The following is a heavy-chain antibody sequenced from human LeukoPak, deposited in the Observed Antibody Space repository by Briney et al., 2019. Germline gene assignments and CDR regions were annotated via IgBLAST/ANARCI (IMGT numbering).Heavy chain of an antibody. D-gene: IGHD3-10*01. CDR2: INRDGSTT. Sequence: PGGSLRLSCAASGFTFSNYWVHWVRQAPGKGLVWASRINRDGSTTNYADSVKGRFTVSRDNAKNTLNLQMNSLGAEDTAVYYCARDKKSGESSEIDYWGQGTLVTVSS. J-gene: IGHJ4*02. CDR3: ARDKKSGESSEIDY. V-gene: IGHV3-74*01. CDR1: GFTFSNYW.